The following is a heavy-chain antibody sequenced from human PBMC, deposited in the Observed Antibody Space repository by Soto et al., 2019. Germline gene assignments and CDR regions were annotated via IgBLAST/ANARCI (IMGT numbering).Heavy chain of an antibody. J-gene: IGHJ4*02. CDR1: GYSFTSYW. D-gene: IGHD6-19*01. CDR3: ARYSSGWPYYFDY. CDR2: IYLSDSDT. V-gene: IGHV5-51*01. Sequence: PGESLKISCKGSGYSFTSYWIAWVRQMPGKGLEWMGIIYLSDSDTRYSPSFQGRVTISADKSISTAYLQWSSLKASDTAMYYCARYSSGWPYYFDYWGQGTLVTVPQ.